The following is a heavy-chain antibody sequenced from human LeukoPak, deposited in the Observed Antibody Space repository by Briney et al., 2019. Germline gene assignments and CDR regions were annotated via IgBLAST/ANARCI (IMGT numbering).Heavy chain of an antibody. D-gene: IGHD3-3*01. J-gene: IGHJ4*02. V-gene: IGHV3-11*04. CDR2: ISSSGSTI. CDR1: GFTFSDYY. CDR3: AKGALRFLEWLFFDY. Sequence: GGSLRLTCAASGFTFSDYYMSWIRQAPGKGLEWVSYISSSGSTIYYADSVKGRFTISRDNAKNSLYLQMNSLRAEDTAVYYCAKGALRFLEWLFFDYWGQGTLVTVSS.